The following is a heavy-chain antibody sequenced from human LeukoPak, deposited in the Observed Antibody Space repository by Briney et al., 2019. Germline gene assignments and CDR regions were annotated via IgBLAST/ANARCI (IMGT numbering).Heavy chain of an antibody. Sequence: PSETLSLTCTVSGGSISSSGYYWGWIRQPPGKGLEWIGSFYYSGSTNYNYNPSLKSRVTISAETSKNQFSLNLSSVTAADTAVYYCARRHSSGPRDYDYWGQGTLVTVSS. CDR3: ARRHSSGPRDYDY. CDR1: GGSISSSGYY. D-gene: IGHD6-19*01. V-gene: IGHV4-39*01. J-gene: IGHJ4*02. CDR2: FYYSGSTNY.